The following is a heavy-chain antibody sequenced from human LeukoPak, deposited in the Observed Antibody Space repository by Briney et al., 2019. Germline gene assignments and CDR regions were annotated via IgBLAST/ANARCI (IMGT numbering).Heavy chain of an antibody. CDR3: AKISDSGGFFYGGAFDI. V-gene: IGHV3-33*06. J-gene: IGHJ3*02. D-gene: IGHD3-22*01. Sequence: PGGSLRLSCAASGFTFSSYGMHWVRQAPGKGLEWVAVIWFGGGNKYYADSVKGRFTISRDNSKNTLYLQMNSLRADDTAVYYCAKISDSGGFFYGGAFDIWGQGTMVTVSS. CDR1: GFTFSSYG. CDR2: IWFGGGNK.